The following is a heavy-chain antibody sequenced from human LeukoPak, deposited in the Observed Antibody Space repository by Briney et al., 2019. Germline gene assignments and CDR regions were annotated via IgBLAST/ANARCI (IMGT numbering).Heavy chain of an antibody. D-gene: IGHD5-18*01. CDR1: GGSISSSNW. CDR2: IYHSGST. Sequence: PSGTLSLTCAVSGGSISSSNWWSWVRQPPGKGLEWIGEIYHSGSTNYNPSLKSRVTISVDTSKNQFSLKLSSVTAADTAVYYCARDRWVQLWSDAFDIWGQGTMVTVSS. V-gene: IGHV4-4*02. CDR3: ARDRWVQLWSDAFDI. J-gene: IGHJ3*02.